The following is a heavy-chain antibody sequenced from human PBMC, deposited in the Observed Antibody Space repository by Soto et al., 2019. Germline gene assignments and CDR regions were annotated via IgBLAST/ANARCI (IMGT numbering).Heavy chain of an antibody. J-gene: IGHJ4*02. Sequence: EVQLVESGGGLVKPGGSLRLSCAASGFTFSIYNMNWVRQAPGKGLEWVSSISSSGSYIYYADSVKGRFTISRDNAKNSMYLQMNSLRAEDTALSYCARDSGEYGRSSDPDYWGQGTLVTVSS. CDR1: GFTFSIYN. CDR3: ARDSGEYGRSSDPDY. V-gene: IGHV3-21*01. CDR2: ISSSGSYI. D-gene: IGHD6-6*01.